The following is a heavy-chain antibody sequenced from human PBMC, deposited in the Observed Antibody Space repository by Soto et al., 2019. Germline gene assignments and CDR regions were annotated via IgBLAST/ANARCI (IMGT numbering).Heavy chain of an antibody. V-gene: IGHV1-2*04. D-gene: IGHD5-12*01. CDR3: ARHRGNSDFDQTALGY. CDR2: INPSNGST. J-gene: IGHJ4*02. Sequence: GASVKVSCKASGYTFTSYGISWVRQAPGQGLDWMGWINPSNGSTNYAQKFQGWVTMTRDTTISTVYMELSRLTSDDTAVYYCARHRGNSDFDQTALGYWGQGTLVTVSS. CDR1: GYTFTSYG.